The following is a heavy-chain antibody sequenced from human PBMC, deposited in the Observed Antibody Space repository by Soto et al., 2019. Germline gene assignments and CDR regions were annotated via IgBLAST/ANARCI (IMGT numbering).Heavy chain of an antibody. Sequence: EVQLVESGGGLIQPGGSLRLSCAVSGFTVSNNYMSWVRQAPGKGLEGVSVIYSGGYTAYGDSVKGRFTISRDNSKNTPNLQMNSRGPAAPAGYSCAGPPGGGGYWGQGTLVTVSS. J-gene: IGHJ4*02. CDR2: IYSGGYT. D-gene: IGHD3-10*01. CDR3: AGPPGGGGY. CDR1: GFTVSNNY. V-gene: IGHV3-53*01.